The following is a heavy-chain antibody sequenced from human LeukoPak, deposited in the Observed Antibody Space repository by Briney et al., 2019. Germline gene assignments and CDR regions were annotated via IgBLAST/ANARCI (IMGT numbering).Heavy chain of an antibody. J-gene: IGHJ4*02. CDR3: TKDSVVTGRNGLMGFDY. CDR1: GFTFGDYA. CDR2: IRSKAYGGTT. D-gene: IGHD4-23*01. V-gene: IGHV3-49*04. Sequence: GRSLRLSCTASGFTFGDYAMSWVRQAPGKGLEWVGFIRSKAYGGTTEYAASVKGRFTISRDDSKSVAYLQMNSLKTEDTAVCYCTKDSVVTGRNGLMGFDYWGQGTLVTVSS.